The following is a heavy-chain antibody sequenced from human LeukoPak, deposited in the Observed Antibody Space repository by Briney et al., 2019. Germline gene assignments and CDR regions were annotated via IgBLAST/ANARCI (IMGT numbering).Heavy chain of an antibody. Sequence: PSETLSLTCTVSGGSISSGDYYWSWIRQPPGKGLEWIGYIYYSGSTYYNPSLKSRITISVDTSKNQFSLKLSSVTAADTAVYYCARAGKGSIAVPFDPXXXGTLVTVSS. J-gene: IGHJ5*02. V-gene: IGHV4-30-4*08. CDR3: ARAGKGSIAVPFDP. CDR2: IYYSGST. CDR1: GGSISSGDYY. D-gene: IGHD6-6*01.